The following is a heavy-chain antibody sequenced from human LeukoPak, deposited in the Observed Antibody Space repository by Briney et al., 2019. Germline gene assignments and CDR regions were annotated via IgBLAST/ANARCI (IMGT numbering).Heavy chain of an antibody. Sequence: ASVKVSCKASGYTFTGYHMLWVRQAPGQGLEWMGWINPNSGGTNYARKFQGRVTMTRDTSISTAYMELSRLRSDDTAVYYCAREVDYYDTSDYFPLGYWGQGTLVTVSS. CDR2: INPNSGGT. J-gene: IGHJ4*02. CDR1: GYTFTGYH. CDR3: AREVDYYDTSDYFPLGY. D-gene: IGHD3-22*01. V-gene: IGHV1-2*02.